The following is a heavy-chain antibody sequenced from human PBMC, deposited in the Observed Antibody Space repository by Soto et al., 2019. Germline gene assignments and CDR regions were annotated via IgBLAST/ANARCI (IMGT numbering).Heavy chain of an antibody. CDR2: ISYDGSNK. CDR3: ARDLALASFDY. V-gene: IGHV3-30-3*01. D-gene: IGHD3-16*01. CDR1: GFTFSNYA. Sequence: QVQLVESGGGVVQPGRSLRLSCAASGFTFSNYAIHWVRQAPGKGLEWVALISYDGSNKYYADSVKGRFTISRDNSKNTVSLQMSSLRAEDTAFYYCARDLALASFDYWGQGTLVTVSS. J-gene: IGHJ4*02.